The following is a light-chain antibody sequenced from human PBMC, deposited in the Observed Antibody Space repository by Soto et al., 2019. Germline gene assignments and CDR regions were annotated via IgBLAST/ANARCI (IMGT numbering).Light chain of an antibody. Sequence: DIQMTQSPSSLSASVGDRVTITCQASQDINNFLNWYQQKPGKAPKLLIYDASKLDTGVPSRFRGSRSGTAFTSTFSSLQPDDVATYYCQQYDNLPITFGPGTKVEIK. CDR3: QQYDNLPIT. CDR2: DAS. J-gene: IGKJ3*01. V-gene: IGKV1-33*01. CDR1: QDINNF.